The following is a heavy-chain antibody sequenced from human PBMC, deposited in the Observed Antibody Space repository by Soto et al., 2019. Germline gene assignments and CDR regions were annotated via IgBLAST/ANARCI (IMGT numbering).Heavy chain of an antibody. J-gene: IGHJ6*02. V-gene: IGHV3-23*01. Sequence: EVQLLESGGDLVQPGESLRLSCAASGFTFSSYAMSWVRQALRKGLEWVSSISGRGGSTYYADSVKGRFTISRDNYMNTLILQMNRLRAEDTAVYYCAKVWERTVTTRNYFYGMDVWGQGTTVTVSS. CDR2: ISGRGGST. D-gene: IGHD4-17*01. CDR3: AKVWERTVTTRNYFYGMDV. CDR1: GFTFSSYA.